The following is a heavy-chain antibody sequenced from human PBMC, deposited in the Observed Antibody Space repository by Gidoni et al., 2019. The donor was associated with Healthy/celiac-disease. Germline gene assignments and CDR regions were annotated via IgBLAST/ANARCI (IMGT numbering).Heavy chain of an antibody. CDR3: AREWVVATYLDY. V-gene: IGHV1-2*06. CDR1: GYTFTGYY. Sequence: HLVQSGAEVKKPGASVKVSCKSSGYTFTGYYMHWVRQAPGQGLEWMGRINPHSGGTNYAQKFQGRVTMTRDTSISTAYMELSRLRSDDTAVYYCAREWVVATYLDYWGQGTLVTVSS. D-gene: IGHD5-12*01. J-gene: IGHJ4*02. CDR2: INPHSGGT.